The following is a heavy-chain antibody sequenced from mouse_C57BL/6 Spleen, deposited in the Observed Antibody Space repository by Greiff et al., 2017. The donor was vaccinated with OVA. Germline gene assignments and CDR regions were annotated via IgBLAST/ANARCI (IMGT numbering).Heavy chain of an antibody. V-gene: IGHV1-64*01. CDR2: IHPNSGST. Sequence: QVQLQQPGAELVKPGASVKLSCKASGYTFTSYWMHWVKQRPGQGLEWIGMIHPNSGSTNYNEKFKSKATLTVDKSSSTAYMQLSSLTSEDSAVYYCARSGYYGPYFDYWGQGTTLTVSS. J-gene: IGHJ2*01. CDR3: ARSGYYGPYFDY. CDR1: GYTFTSYW. D-gene: IGHD1-1*01.